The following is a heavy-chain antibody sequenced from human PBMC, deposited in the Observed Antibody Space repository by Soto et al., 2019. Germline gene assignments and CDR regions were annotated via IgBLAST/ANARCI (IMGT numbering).Heavy chain of an antibody. CDR3: ARARRIVVPAAMGATSITMVRGVRNWFDP. Sequence: SETLSLTCAVYGGSFSGYYWSWIRQPPGKGLEWIGEINHSGSTNYNPSLKSRVTISVDTSKNQFSLKLSSVTAADTAVYYCARARRIVVPAAMGATSITMVRGVRNWFDPWGQGTLVTVSS. CDR1: GGSFSGYY. D-gene: IGHD3-10*01. CDR2: INHSGST. J-gene: IGHJ5*02. V-gene: IGHV4-34*01.